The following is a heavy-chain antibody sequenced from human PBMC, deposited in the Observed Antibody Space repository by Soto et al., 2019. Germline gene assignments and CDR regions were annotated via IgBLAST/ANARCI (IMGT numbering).Heavy chain of an antibody. CDR3: ARGAALAGKLDL. J-gene: IGHJ4*02. D-gene: IGHD6-19*01. Sequence: GGSLRLSCAASGFTFSSYEMNWVRQAPGKGLEWVSYISSSGSTIYYADSVKGRFTISRDNAKNSLYLQMNSLRAEDTAVYYCARGAALAGKLDLWGQGTLVTVSS. CDR1: GFTFSSYE. CDR2: ISSSGSTI. V-gene: IGHV3-48*03.